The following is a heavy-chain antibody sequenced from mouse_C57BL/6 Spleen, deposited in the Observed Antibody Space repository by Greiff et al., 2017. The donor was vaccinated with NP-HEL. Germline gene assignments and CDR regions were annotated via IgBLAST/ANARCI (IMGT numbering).Heavy chain of an antibody. J-gene: IGHJ4*01. CDR3: TRSTLYFFYAMDY. CDR2: IDPETGGT. V-gene: IGHV1-15*01. CDR1: GYTFTDYE. Sequence: QVQLQQSGAELVRPGASVTLSCKASGYTFTDYEMHWVKQSPVHGLEWIGAIDPETGGTAYNQKFKGKAILTADKSSSTAYMELRSLTSEDSAVYYCTRSTLYFFYAMDYWGQGTSVTVSS. D-gene: IGHD1-1*01.